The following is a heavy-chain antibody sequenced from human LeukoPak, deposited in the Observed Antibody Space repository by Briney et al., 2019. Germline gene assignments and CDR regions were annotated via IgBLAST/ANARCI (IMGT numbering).Heavy chain of an antibody. CDR3: ASQADSAYGDYN. CDR1: GFTYSRYW. J-gene: IGHJ4*02. CDR2: IKGDESNT. V-gene: IGHV3-74*01. Sequence: GGPLRLTCAASGFTYSRYWMHWVRQVPGKGLVWVARIKGDESNTFYADSVKGRFTISRDNAKNTLYLQMNSLRAEDTAVYYCASQADSAYGDYNWGQGTLVTASS. D-gene: IGHD4-17*01.